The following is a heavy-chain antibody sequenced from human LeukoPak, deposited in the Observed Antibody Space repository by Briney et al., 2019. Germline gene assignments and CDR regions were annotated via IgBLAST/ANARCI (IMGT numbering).Heavy chain of an antibody. D-gene: IGHD3-22*01. Sequence: ASVKVSCKASGYTFTGYYMHWVRQAPGQGLEWMGWINPNSGGTNYAQKFQGRVTMARDTSISTAYMELSRPRSDDTAVYYCARVWVWDYSDSSGYHNAAFDIWGQGTMVTVSS. J-gene: IGHJ3*02. CDR3: ARVWVWDYSDSSGYHNAAFDI. CDR1: GYTFTGYY. CDR2: INPNSGGT. V-gene: IGHV1-2*02.